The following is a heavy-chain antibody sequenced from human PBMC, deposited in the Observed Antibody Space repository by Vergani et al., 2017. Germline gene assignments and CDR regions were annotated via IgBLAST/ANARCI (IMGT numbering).Heavy chain of an antibody. CDR1: VYSFFSTYY. J-gene: IGHJ6*02. CDR2: INPSRGST. V-gene: IGHV1-46*01. D-gene: IGHD1-1*01. CDR3: ARECPETTRLEGFDV. Sequence: QVQLVQAGAEVKKPGASVKIPCKTSVYSFFSTYYIHWVRQAPGQGLEWMGIINPSRGSTNYAQQFQGRVTMARDTSTRTVYMELSSLRSEDTAVYYCARECPETTRLEGFDVWGQGTTVIVSS.